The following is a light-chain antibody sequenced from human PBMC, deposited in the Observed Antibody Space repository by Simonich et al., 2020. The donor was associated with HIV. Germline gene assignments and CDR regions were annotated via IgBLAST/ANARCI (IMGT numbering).Light chain of an antibody. Sequence: QLVLTQSPSASASLGASVKLTCPLSSGHSSYTIAWHQQQPEKGPRYLMKVNSDGSHSKGDGIPDRFSGSSSGAERYLTISSLQSEDEAAYYCQTWGTGIRVFGGGTKLTVL. CDR3: QTWGTGIRV. J-gene: IGLJ3*02. V-gene: IGLV4-69*01. CDR1: SGHSSYT. CDR2: VNSDGSH.